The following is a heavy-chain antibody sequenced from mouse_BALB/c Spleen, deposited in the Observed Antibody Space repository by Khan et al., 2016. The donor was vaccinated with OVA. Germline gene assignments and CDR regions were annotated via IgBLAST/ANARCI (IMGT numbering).Heavy chain of an antibody. D-gene: IGHD2-4*01. CDR2: IWSGGST. V-gene: IGHV2-2*02. J-gene: IGHJ3*01. Sequence: VQLQESGPGLVQPSQSLSITCTVSGFSLTSYGVHWVRQSPGKGLEWLGVIWSGGSTDYNAAFISRLSISKDNSKSQVFFKLNNLQANDTAIYYCARNYDYDEGLSYWGQGTLVTVYA. CDR3: ARNYDYDEGLSY. CDR1: GFSLTSYG.